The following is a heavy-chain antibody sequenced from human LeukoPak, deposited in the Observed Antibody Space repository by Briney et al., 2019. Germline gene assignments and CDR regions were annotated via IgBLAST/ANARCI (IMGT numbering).Heavy chain of an antibody. Sequence: GGSLRLSCAASGFTFSNACMSWVRQAPGKGLEWVGRIKRKSDGGTTEYAAPVKGRFSISRDDSKNMLYLEVNSLRTEDTAVYFCSTYSSSWYVFDYWGQGTLVTVSS. CDR2: IKRKSDGGTT. J-gene: IGHJ4*02. V-gene: IGHV3-15*01. D-gene: IGHD6-13*01. CDR1: GFTFSNAC. CDR3: STYSSSWYVFDY.